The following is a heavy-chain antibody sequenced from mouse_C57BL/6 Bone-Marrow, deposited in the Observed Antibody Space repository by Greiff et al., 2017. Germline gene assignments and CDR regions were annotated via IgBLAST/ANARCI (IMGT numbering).Heavy chain of an antibody. CDR3: ARQGTTVVAYWYFDV. D-gene: IGHD1-1*01. Sequence: EVKVVESGGDLVKPGGSLKLSCAASGFTFSSYGMSWVRQTPDKRLEWVATISSGGSYTSYPDSVKGRFTISRDNAKNTLYLQMSSLKSEDTAMYYCARQGTTVVAYWYFDVWGTGTTVTVSS. CDR1: GFTFSSYG. V-gene: IGHV5-6*01. J-gene: IGHJ1*03. CDR2: ISSGGSYT.